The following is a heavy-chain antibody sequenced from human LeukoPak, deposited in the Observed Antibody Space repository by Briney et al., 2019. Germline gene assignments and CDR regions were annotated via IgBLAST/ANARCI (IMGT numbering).Heavy chain of an antibody. D-gene: IGHD6-13*01. J-gene: IGHJ2*01. CDR3: ARAKYSSRDRYFDL. Sequence: GGSLRLSCAASGFTFSSYSMNWVRQAPGKGLEWVSYISSSSSTIYYADSVKGRFTISRDNAKNSLYLQMNSLRAEDTAVYYCARAKYSSRDRYFDLWGRGTLVTVSS. V-gene: IGHV3-48*01. CDR1: GFTFSSYS. CDR2: ISSSSSTI.